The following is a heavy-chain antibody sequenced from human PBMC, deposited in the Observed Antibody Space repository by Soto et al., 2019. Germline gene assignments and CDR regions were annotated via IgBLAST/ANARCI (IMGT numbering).Heavy chain of an antibody. V-gene: IGHV1-2*02. CDR2: INPNSGDT. CDR3: ARSSGRFSDFDH. D-gene: IGHD1-26*01. Sequence: ASVKVSCKTSGYTFTAYDLHWVRQAPGQGLEWMGWINPNSGDTNYAQKFQGRVTMTRDTSISTSYMDLTRLTSDDTAVFYCARSSGRFSDFDHWGQGTLVTVSS. CDR1: GYTFTAYD. J-gene: IGHJ4*02.